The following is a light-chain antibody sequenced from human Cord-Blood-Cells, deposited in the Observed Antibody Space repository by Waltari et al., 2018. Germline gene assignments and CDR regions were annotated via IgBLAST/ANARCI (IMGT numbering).Light chain of an antibody. CDR2: AAS. J-gene: IGKJ3*01. CDR3: QQSDSTPFT. Sequence: DIQMTQSPSFLSASVGDRVTITCRASQSISSSLNWYQQKPGKAPKLLIYAASSLQSGVPARFSGSGSGTDFTLTISSLQPEDFATYDCQQSDSTPFTFGPGTKVDIK. V-gene: IGKV1-39*01. CDR1: QSISSS.